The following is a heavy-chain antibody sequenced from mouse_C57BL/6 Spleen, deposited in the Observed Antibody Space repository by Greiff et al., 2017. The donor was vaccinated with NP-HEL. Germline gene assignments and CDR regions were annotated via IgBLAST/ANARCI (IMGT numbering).Heavy chain of an antibody. CDR1: GYAFSSSW. CDR3: ASSGYVNYYAMDY. V-gene: IGHV1-82*01. D-gene: IGHD3-2*02. Sequence: VQLQQSGPELVKPGASVKISCKASGYAFSSSWMNWVKQRPGKGLEWIGRIYPGDGDTNYNGKFKGKATLTADKSSSTAYMQLSSLTSEDSAVYFCASSGYVNYYAMDYWGQGTSVTVSS. CDR2: IYPGDGDT. J-gene: IGHJ4*01.